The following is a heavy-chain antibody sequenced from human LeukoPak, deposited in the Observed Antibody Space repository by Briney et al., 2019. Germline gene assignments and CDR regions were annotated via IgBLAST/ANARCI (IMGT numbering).Heavy chain of an antibody. J-gene: IGHJ3*01. CDR1: GFTFSSYA. CDR3: ARVGLWSGYTDAFDL. CDR2: ISSTSDYT. Sequence: GGSLRLSCTASGFTFSSYAMHWVRQAPGQGLAWLSSISSTSDYTSYADSLKGRITISRDNAKNTLFLQLNTLRAEDTATYFCARVGLWSGYTDAFDLWGQGTLVIVSS. V-gene: IGHV3-21*06. D-gene: IGHD3-3*01.